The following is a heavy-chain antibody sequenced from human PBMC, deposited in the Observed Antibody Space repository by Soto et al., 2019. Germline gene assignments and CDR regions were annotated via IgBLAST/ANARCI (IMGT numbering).Heavy chain of an antibody. CDR3: ARRYGDYFDY. Sequence: QVQLQESGPGLVKPSETLSLTCTVSGGSISSYYWSWIRQPPGKGLEWIGYIYYSGSTNYNPSLKPRVTISVDTSKNQFSLKLSSVTAADTAVYYCARRYGDYFDYWGQGTLVTVSS. D-gene: IGHD4-17*01. CDR1: GGSISSYY. CDR2: IYYSGST. J-gene: IGHJ4*02. V-gene: IGHV4-59*08.